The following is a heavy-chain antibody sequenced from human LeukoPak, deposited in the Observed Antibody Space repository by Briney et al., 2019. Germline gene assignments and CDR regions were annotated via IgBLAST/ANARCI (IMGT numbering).Heavy chain of an antibody. CDR2: VSGRGDST. D-gene: IGHD6-19*01. CDR1: GFMSGSYP. CDR3: AKGYRRGWYVGGNFDY. J-gene: IGHJ4*02. Sequence: PGGSLRLSCVVSGFMSGSYPMTWVRQDPRKGLEWLSTVSGRGDSTYYAESVKGRFTISRDTSKNTVYLQVNSLRAEDTALYYCAKGYRRGWYVGGNFDYWGQGTPVTVSS. V-gene: IGHV3-23*01.